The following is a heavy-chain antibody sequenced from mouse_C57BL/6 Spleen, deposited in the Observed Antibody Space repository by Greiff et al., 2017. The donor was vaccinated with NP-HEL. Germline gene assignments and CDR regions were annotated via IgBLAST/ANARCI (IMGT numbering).Heavy chain of an antibody. J-gene: IGHJ3*01. V-gene: IGHV2-9-1*01. CDR2: IWTGGGT. CDR3: ATSYYDYDDDAWFAY. CDR1: GFSLTGYA. D-gene: IGHD2-4*01. Sequence: VQLQESGPGLVAPSQSLSITCTVSGFSLTGYAISWVRQPPGKGLEWLGVIWTGGGTNYNSALKSRLSISKDNSKSQVFLKMNSLQTDDTARYYCATSYYDYDDDAWFAYWGQGTLVTVSA.